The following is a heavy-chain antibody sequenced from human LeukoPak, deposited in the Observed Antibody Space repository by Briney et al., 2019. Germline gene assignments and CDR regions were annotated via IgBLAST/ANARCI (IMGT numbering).Heavy chain of an antibody. D-gene: IGHD3-3*01. CDR3: ARVNYDFWCGYYWTYYFDY. V-gene: IGHV4-59*01. CDR1: GGSISSYY. J-gene: IGHJ4*02. Sequence: SETLSLTCTVSGGSISSYYWSWIRQPPGKGLEWIGYIYYSGSTNYNPSLKSRVTISVDTSKNQFSLKLSSVTAADTAVYYCARVNYDFWCGYYWTYYFDYWGQGTLVTVSS. CDR2: IYYSGST.